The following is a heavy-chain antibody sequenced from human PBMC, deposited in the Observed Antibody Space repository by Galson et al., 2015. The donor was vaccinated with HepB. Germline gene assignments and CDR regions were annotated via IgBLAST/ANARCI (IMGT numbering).Heavy chain of an antibody. CDR1: GFTVSNNY. CDR2: IYSTGTT. J-gene: IGHJ4*02. CDR3: AKQRLGEALIDN. V-gene: IGHV3-53*01. Sequence: SLRLSCAASGFTVSNNYMSWVRQTPGKGLEWVSVIYSTGTTYYADSVKGRFTISRDNSKNTLYLQMNSLRTEDTAVYYCAKQRLGEALIDNWGQGTLVTVSS. D-gene: IGHD3-16*01.